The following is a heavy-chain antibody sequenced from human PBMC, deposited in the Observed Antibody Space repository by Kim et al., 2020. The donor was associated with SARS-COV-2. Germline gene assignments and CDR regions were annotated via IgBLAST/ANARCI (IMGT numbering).Heavy chain of an antibody. V-gene: IGHV3-23*02. CDR2: ISARGSN. D-gene: IGHD1-1*01. Sequence: GGSLRLSCVASGFTISNYAMYWVRQAPGKGLEWVSAISARGSNYDEDYMMSRRSTTSGNNYNAMLLQKSSRRTEDDATDYYWSKPKYVNAWNNWGQG. CDR1: GFTISNYA. CDR3: WSKPKYVNAWNN. J-gene: IGHJ1*01.